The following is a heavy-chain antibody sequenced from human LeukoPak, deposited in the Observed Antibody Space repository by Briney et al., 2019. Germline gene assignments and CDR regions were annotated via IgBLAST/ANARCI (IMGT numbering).Heavy chain of an antibody. CDR1: RFTISDYY. V-gene: IGHV3-11*04. CDR2: ISSSGSAI. Sequence: EPGGSLRLSCAASRFTISDYYMTWIRQAPGKGLEWVSYISSSGSAIYYADSVKGRFTVSRDNAKNSLYLQMNSLRVEDAAIYYCAKDSIYGGWGNAFDIWGQGTMVTVSS. D-gene: IGHD3-16*01. J-gene: IGHJ3*02. CDR3: AKDSIYGGWGNAFDI.